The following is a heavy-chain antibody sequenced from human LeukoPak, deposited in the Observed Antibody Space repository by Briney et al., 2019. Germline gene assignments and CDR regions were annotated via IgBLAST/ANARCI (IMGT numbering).Heavy chain of an antibody. J-gene: IGHJ6*02. V-gene: IGHV3-33*01. CDR2: IWYDGSSK. CDR3: ARGPSIEDYGDYGYYYYGMDV. Sequence: GGSLRLSCAASGFIFYTYGMHWVRQAPGKGLEWVAFIWYDGSSKYFADSVRGRFTISRDNSKNTLYLQMNSLRAEDTAVYYCARGPSIEDYGDYGYYYYGMDVWGQGTTVTVS. D-gene: IGHD4-17*01. CDR1: GFIFYTYG.